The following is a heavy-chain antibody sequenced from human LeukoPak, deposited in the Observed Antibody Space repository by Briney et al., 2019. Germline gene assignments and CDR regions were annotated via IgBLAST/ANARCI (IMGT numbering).Heavy chain of an antibody. Sequence: SETLSLTCAVYGGSFGVYYWSWFRQPPGKGLEWIGEINHSGRTSYNPSLKSRVTISVDTSKNQFSLKMSSVTAADTAVYYCARGLVAARVFAYWGQGNLVTVSS. V-gene: IGHV4-34*01. CDR2: INHSGRT. J-gene: IGHJ4*02. CDR3: ARGLVAARVFAY. CDR1: GGSFGVYY. D-gene: IGHD6-6*01.